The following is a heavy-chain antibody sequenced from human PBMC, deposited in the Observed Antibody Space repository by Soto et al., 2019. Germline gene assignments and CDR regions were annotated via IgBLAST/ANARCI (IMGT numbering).Heavy chain of an antibody. CDR3: ARESHDILTGPPWVWYFDL. CDR2: INDRGSI. J-gene: IGHJ2*01. V-gene: IGHV4-34*01. Sequence: QVQLQQWGAGPLRPLETLSLTCGVSGGSFSGYYWAWIRQSPGKGLEWIGEINDRGSIHYNPSLKSRVSILVDTSKNHYSLNLRSVTAADTAVYYCARESHDILTGPPWVWYFDLWGRGTLVTVSS. D-gene: IGHD3-9*01. CDR1: GGSFSGYY.